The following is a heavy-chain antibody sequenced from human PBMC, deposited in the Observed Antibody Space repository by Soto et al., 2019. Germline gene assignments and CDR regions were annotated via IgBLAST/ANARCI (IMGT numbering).Heavy chain of an antibody. CDR3: ARRLMVREVVTHGMDV. J-gene: IGHJ6*02. CDR2: IYYSGTT. Sequence: SETLSLTCTVSGASISSYYWSWIRQPPGKGLEWIGYIYYSGTTNSNPSLKSRVTISVDTSKNQFSLKLSSVTAADTAVYYCARRLMVREVVTHGMDVWGQGTMVTVSS. D-gene: IGHD3-10*01. CDR1: GASISSYY. V-gene: IGHV4-59*01.